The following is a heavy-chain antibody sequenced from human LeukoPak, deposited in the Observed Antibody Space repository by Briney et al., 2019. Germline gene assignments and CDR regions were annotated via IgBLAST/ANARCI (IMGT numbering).Heavy chain of an antibody. Sequence: PGGSLRLSCAASGFTFSSYEMNWVRQAPGKGLEWVSFISSSGSTTYYADSVKGRFTISRDNAKNSLYLQINSLRAEDTAVYNCARDGKIWFGEDHLDYWGQGSLVTVSA. CDR1: GFTFSSYE. D-gene: IGHD3-10*01. V-gene: IGHV3-48*03. CDR3: ARDGKIWFGEDHLDY. CDR2: ISSSGSTT. J-gene: IGHJ4*02.